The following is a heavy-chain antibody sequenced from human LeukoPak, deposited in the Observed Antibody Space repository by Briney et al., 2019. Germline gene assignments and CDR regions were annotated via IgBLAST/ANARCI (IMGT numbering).Heavy chain of an antibody. J-gene: IGHJ2*01. D-gene: IGHD3-22*01. CDR3: ARMARAVVVSWYFDL. CDR1: GFTFDKAW. CDR2: IKSKIHGGTI. V-gene: IGHV3-15*01. Sequence: GGSLRLSCAASGFTFDKAWMTWVRQAPGKGLEWVGRIKSKIHGGTIDYAAPVKGRFTISRDDSENTVYLQMNSLRADDTAVYYCARMARAVVVSWYFDLWGRGTLVTVSS.